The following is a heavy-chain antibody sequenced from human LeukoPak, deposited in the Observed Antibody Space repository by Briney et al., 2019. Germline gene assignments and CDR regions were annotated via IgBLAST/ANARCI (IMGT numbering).Heavy chain of an antibody. CDR1: GGTFSSYA. V-gene: IGHV1-69*13. D-gene: IGHD2-2*01. CDR3: ARDPAIYYYYYGMDV. J-gene: IGHJ6*02. CDR2: IIPIFGTA. Sequence: SVKVSCKDSGGTFSSYAIGWVRQAPGQGLEWMGGIIPIFGTANYAQKFQGRVTITADESTSTAYMELSSLRSEDTAVYYCARDPAIYYYYYGMDVWGQGTTVTVSS.